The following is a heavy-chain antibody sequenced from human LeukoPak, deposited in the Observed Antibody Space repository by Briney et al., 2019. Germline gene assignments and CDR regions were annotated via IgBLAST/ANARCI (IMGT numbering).Heavy chain of an antibody. V-gene: IGHV3-21*01. Sequence: PGGSLRLSCAASGFAFSSCGFNWVRQAPGKGLEWVSSIGPTGTDRYYADSVRGRFTISRDNAKNSMYLQMDSLRDEDTAVYYCATETIGRHYDYWGQGTLLTVSS. CDR2: IGPTGTDR. J-gene: IGHJ4*02. CDR3: ATETIGRHYDY. D-gene: IGHD1-14*01. CDR1: GFAFSSCG.